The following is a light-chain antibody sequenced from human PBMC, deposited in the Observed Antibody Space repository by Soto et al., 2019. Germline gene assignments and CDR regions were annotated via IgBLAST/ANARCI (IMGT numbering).Light chain of an antibody. V-gene: IGKV3D-20*02. CDR2: GAS. Sequence: EIVLTQSPGTLSLSPGERATLSCRASQSVSSNYLAWYQQKPGQAPRLLIYGASSRATGIPDRLSGSGSGTDFTLTISSLEPEDFAVYYCQQRSNWPPSITFGQGTRLEIK. CDR3: QQRSNWPPSIT. CDR1: QSVSSNY. J-gene: IGKJ5*01.